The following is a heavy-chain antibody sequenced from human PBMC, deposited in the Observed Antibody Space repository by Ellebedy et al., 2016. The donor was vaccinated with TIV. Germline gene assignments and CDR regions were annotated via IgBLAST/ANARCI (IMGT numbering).Heavy chain of an antibody. CDR2: IYPGDSDT. CDR1: GYSFTSYW. CDR3: ARDYYVWGSYRYFDY. V-gene: IGHV5-51*01. J-gene: IGHJ4*02. D-gene: IGHD3-16*02. Sequence: GESLKISCKGSGYSFTSYWIGWVRQMPGKGLEWMGIIYPGDSDTRYSPSFQGQVTISADKSISTAYLQWSSLKASDTAMYYCARDYYVWGSYRYFDYWGQGTLVTVSS.